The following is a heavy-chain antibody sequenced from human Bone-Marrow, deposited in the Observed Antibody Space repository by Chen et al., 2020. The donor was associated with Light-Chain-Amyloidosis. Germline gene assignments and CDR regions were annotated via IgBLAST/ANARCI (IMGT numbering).Heavy chain of an antibody. J-gene: IGHJ3*02. D-gene: IGHD1-7*01. Sequence: EVQLVQSGAEIKKACGSLRISCKASGHSFRNYWIGWVRQMPGKGLEWMGIIWPGDSDTRYSPSFRGQVTISVDTSITTAYLQWNSLKASDTAVYYCATRTQQLISDAFDIWGRGTLVTVSS. V-gene: IGHV5-51*03. CDR2: IWPGDSDT. CDR3: ATRTQQLISDAFDI. CDR1: GHSFRNYW.